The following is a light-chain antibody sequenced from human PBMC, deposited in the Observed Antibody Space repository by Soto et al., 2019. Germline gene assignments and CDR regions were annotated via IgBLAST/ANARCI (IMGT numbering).Light chain of an antibody. CDR3: HQRSNWPPT. Sequence: EIVLTQSPATLSLSPGERATLSCRASQSVSSYLAWYQQKPGQAPRLLIYDASNRSTGIPARFSGSGSGTDFTLTISSLEPEDFAVYYCHQRSNWPPTFDQGKRLELK. J-gene: IGKJ5*01. CDR1: QSVSSY. V-gene: IGKV3-11*01. CDR2: DAS.